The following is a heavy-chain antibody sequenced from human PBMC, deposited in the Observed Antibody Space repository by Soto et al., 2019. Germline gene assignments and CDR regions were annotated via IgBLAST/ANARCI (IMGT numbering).Heavy chain of an antibody. CDR2: IYYSGST. V-gene: IGHV4-59*01. J-gene: IGHJ6*02. CDR1: GGSISSYY. CDR3: ARDGSSWYEDYYYGMDV. D-gene: IGHD6-13*01. Sequence: SETLPLTGTVSGGSISSYYWSWIRQPPGKGLEWIGYIYYSGSTNYNPSLKSRVTISVDTSKNQFSLKLSSVTAADTAVYYCARDGSSWYEDYYYGMDVWGQGTTVTVSS.